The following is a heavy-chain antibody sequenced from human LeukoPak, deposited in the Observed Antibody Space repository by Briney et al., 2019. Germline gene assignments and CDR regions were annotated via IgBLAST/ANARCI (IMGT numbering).Heavy chain of an antibody. D-gene: IGHD6-19*01. J-gene: IGHJ6*03. CDR3: ARSDSSGRYGGYYYYYMGV. Sequence: GASVKVSCKASGYTFTSYGFTWVRQAPGQGLEWMGWISAYNGNTNYAQKLQGRVTMTTDTSTSTAYMELRSLRSDDTAVYYCARSDSSGRYGGYYYYYMGVWGKGTTVTVSS. V-gene: IGHV1-18*01. CDR1: GYTFTSYG. CDR2: ISAYNGNT.